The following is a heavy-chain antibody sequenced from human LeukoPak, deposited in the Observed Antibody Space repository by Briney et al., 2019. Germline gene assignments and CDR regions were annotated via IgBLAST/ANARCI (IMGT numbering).Heavy chain of an antibody. J-gene: IGHJ5*02. CDR2: INHSGST. V-gene: IGHV4-34*01. CDR3: ARDSGTTGEVKFDP. CDR1: GGSFSGYY. Sequence: SETLSLTCAAYGGSFSGYYWSWIRQPPGKGLEWIGEINHSGSTNYNPSLKSRVTISVDTSKNQFSLKLSSVTAADTGVYSCARDSGTTGEVKFDPWGRGTLVTVSS. D-gene: IGHD3-10*01.